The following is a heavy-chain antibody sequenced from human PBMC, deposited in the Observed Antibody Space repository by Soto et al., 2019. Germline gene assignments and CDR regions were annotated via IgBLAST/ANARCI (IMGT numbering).Heavy chain of an antibody. CDR3: ARRIAAAGTPLGQGVSYGMVV. CDR1: GASFSGYY. J-gene: IGHJ6*02. V-gene: IGHV4-34*01. D-gene: IGHD6-13*01. CDR2: INHSGST. Sequence: PSETLSLTCAVYGASFSGYYWSWIRQPPGKGLEWIGEINHSGSTNYNPSLKSRVTISVDTSKNQFSLKLSSVTAADTAVYYCARRIAAAGTPLGQGVSYGMVVWCQGTTVTVFS.